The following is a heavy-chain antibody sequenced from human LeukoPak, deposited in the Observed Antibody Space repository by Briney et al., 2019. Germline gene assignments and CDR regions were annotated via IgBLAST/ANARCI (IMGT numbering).Heavy chain of an antibody. CDR3: AKEKGLWFGGLFRFGY. J-gene: IGHJ4*02. Sequence: PGGSLRLSCAASGFTVSSNYMSWVRQAPGKGLEWVSVIYSGGSTYYADSVKGRFTISRDNSKNTLYLQMNSLRAEDTAVYYCAKEKGLWFGGLFRFGYWGQGTLVTVSS. D-gene: IGHD3-10*01. V-gene: IGHV3-53*01. CDR2: IYSGGST. CDR1: GFTVSSNY.